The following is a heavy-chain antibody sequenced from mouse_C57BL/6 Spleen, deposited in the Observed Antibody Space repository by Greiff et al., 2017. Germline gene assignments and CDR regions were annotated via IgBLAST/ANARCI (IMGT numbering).Heavy chain of an antibody. D-gene: IGHD1-1*01. Sequence: QQSCKASGYTFTSYWMHWVKQRPIQGLEWIGNIDPSDSETHYNQKFKDKATLTVDKSSSTAYMQLSSLTSEDSAVYYCARELRGAMDYWGQGTSVTVSS. J-gene: IGHJ4*01. CDR2: IDPSDSET. V-gene: IGHV1-52*01. CDR3: ARELRGAMDY. CDR1: GYTFTSYW.